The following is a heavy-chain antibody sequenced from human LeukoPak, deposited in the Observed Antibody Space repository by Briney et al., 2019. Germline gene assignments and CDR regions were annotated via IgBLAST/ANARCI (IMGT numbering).Heavy chain of an antibody. CDR1: GFTFSSYS. D-gene: IGHD3-22*01. CDR2: ISSSSYI. Sequence: GGSLRLSCAASGFTFSSYSMNWVRQAPGKGLEWVSSISSSSYIYYADSVKGRFTISRDNAKNSLYLQMNSLRAEDTAVYYCARDGNSMIVVADDAFDTWGQGTMVTVSS. J-gene: IGHJ3*02. V-gene: IGHV3-21*01. CDR3: ARDGNSMIVVADDAFDT.